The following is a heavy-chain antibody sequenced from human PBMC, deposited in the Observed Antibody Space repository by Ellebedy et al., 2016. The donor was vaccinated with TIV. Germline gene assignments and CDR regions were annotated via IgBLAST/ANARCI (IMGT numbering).Heavy chain of an antibody. CDR3: AHSEMATPPPRPLYGMDV. V-gene: IGHV2-5*02. D-gene: IGHD5-24*01. Sequence: SGPTLVKPTQTLTLTCTFSGFSLSTSGVGVGWIRQPPGKALEWLALIYLADDKRYSPSLKSRLTIPKDTSKNQVVLTMTNMDPVDTATYYCAHSEMATPPPRPLYGMDVWGQGTTVTVSS. J-gene: IGHJ6*02. CDR1: GFSLSTSGVG. CDR2: IYLADDK.